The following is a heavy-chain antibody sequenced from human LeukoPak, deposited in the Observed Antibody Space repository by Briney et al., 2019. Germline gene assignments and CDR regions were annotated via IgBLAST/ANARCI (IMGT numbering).Heavy chain of an antibody. CDR3: ARAGYSYGNPYYYYYYMDV. J-gene: IGHJ6*03. V-gene: IGHV4-38-2*01. CDR2: IYHSGST. Sequence: GSLRLSCAASGFTFSDYYMSWIRQAPGKGLEWIGSIYHSGSTYYNPSLKSRVTISVDTSKNQFPLKLSSVTAADTAVYYCARAGYSYGNPYYYYYYMDVWGKGTTVTVSS. D-gene: IGHD5-18*01. CDR1: GFTFSDYY.